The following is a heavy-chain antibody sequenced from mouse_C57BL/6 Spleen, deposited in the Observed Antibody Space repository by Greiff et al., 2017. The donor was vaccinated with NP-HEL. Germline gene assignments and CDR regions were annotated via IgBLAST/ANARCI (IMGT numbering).Heavy chain of an antibody. D-gene: IGHD2-3*01. J-gene: IGHJ2*01. Sequence: VQLQQPGAELVKPGASVKLSCKASGYTFTSYWMHWVKQRPGQGLEWIGMIHPNSSSTNYNEKFKSKATLTVDKSSSTAYMQLSSLTSEDSAVYYCARSVTTHFDYWGQGTTLTVSS. V-gene: IGHV1-64*01. CDR1: GYTFTSYW. CDR2: IHPNSSST. CDR3: ARSVTTHFDY.